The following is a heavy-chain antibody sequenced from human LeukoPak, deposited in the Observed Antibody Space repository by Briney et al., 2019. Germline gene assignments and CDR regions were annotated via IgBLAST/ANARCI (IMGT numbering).Heavy chain of an antibody. CDR1: GGSFSGYY. CDR2: INHSGST. CDR3: ASIGYCSGGSCYGVGY. J-gene: IGHJ4*02. Sequence: SETLSLTCAVYGGSFSGYYWSWIRQPPGKGLEWIGKINHSGSTNYNPSLKSRVTISVDTSKNQFSLKLSSVTAADTAVYYCASIGYCSGGSCYGVGYWGQGTLVTVSS. D-gene: IGHD2-15*01. V-gene: IGHV4-34*01.